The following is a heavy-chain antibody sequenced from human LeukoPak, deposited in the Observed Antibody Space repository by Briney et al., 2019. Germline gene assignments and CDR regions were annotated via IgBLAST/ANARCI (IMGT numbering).Heavy chain of an antibody. CDR1: GGSISSSSYY. V-gene: IGHV4-61*05. CDR3: AGGHRVYYDFWSGYYYYYGMDV. D-gene: IGHD3-3*01. J-gene: IGHJ6*02. CDR2: IYYSGST. Sequence: SETLSLTCTVSGGSISSSSYYWSWIRQPPGKGLEWIGYIYYSGSTNYNPSLKSRVTISVDTSKNQFSLKLSSVTAADTAVYYCAGGHRVYYDFWSGYYYYYGMDVWGQGTTVTVSS.